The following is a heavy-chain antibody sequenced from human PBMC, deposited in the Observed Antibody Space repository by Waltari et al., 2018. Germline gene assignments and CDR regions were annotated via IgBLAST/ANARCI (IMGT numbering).Heavy chain of an antibody. CDR1: GGSISSGDYY. D-gene: IGHD5-12*01. CDR3: ARASPEGYSGYDRVLDY. V-gene: IGHV4-30-4*08. Sequence: QVQLQESGPGLVKPSQTLSLTCPVSGGSISSGDYYWSWIRQPQGKGLEWIGYIYYSGSTYYNPSLKSRVTISVDTSKNQFSLKLSSVTAADTAVYYCARASPEGYSGYDRVLDYWGQGTLVTVSS. J-gene: IGHJ4*02. CDR2: IYYSGST.